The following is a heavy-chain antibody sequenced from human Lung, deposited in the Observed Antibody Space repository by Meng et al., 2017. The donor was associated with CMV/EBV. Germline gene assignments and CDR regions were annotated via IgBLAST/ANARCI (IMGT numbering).Heavy chain of an antibody. J-gene: IGHJ4*02. D-gene: IGHD4/OR15-4a*01. Sequence: VSSISSSSSYIYYADSVKGRFTISRDNAKNSLYLQMNSLRAEDTAVYYCARDDPIYGAYWGQGTLVTFSS. CDR3: ARDDPIYGAY. CDR2: ISSSSSYI. V-gene: IGHV3-21*01.